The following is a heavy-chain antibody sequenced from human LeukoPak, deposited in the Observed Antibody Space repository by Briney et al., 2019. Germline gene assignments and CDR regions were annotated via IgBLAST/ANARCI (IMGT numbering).Heavy chain of an antibody. V-gene: IGHV3-23*01. Sequence: GGSLRLSYAASGFTFINYSMTWVRQAPGRGLEWVSAITGSGAFTDYADSVKGRFTISRDNPKNTLYLQMNSLRAEDTAVYYCAKRSAESSGYFDYWGQGTLVTVSS. D-gene: IGHD6-19*01. CDR2: ITGSGAFT. CDR1: GFTFINYS. CDR3: AKRSAESSGYFDY. J-gene: IGHJ4*02.